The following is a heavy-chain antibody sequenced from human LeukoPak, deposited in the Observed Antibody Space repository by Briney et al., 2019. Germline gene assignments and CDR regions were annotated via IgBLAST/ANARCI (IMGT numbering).Heavy chain of an antibody. CDR3: AKDPGRCSSGWASHCFFDY. J-gene: IGHJ4*02. CDR2: ISNDGSNK. V-gene: IGHV3-30*18. CDR1: GFTFSSYG. D-gene: IGHD6-19*01. Sequence: GGSLRLSCAASGFTFSSYGMHCVRQAPGKGQEWVAVISNDGSNKYYADSVKGRITISRDNSKNTLYLQMNSLRAEDTAVYYCAKDPGRCSSGWASHCFFDYWGQGTLVTVST.